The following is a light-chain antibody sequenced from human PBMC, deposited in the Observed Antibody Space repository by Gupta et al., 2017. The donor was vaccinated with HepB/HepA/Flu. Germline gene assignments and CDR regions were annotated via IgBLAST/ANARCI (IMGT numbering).Light chain of an antibody. J-gene: IGKJ5*01. CDR2: WAS. Sequence: IVVPESPHSLSMSLGEGHNLNCKSSQSLLFSSNNKNYLSWYQQKPGQAPKLLIYWASTRELGVPDRFSGSGAGTDLILTISSLQAEDVVVYYCHQYYSTPLTFGQGTRLEIK. V-gene: IGKV4-1*01. CDR3: HQYYSTPLT. CDR1: QSLLFSSNNKNY.